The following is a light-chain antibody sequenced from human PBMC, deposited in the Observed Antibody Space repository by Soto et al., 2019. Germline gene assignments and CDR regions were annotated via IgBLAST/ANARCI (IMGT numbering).Light chain of an antibody. V-gene: IGKV1-5*01. CDR3: QQYETYFRYT. CDR2: DGY. J-gene: IGKJ2*01. CDR1: QTINSK. Sequence: DIQMTQSPSTLSASVGDRVTITCRASQTINSKLAWYQKKPGQAPKLLIFDGYNLESGVPSRFSGSGSGTEFTLSIGSLQPDDLATYYCQQYETYFRYTFGQGTKLDIK.